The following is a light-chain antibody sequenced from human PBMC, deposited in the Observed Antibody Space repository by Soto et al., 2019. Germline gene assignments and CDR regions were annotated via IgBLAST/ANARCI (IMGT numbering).Light chain of an antibody. CDR3: MQASHWPYT. Sequence: DAVMTQSPLSLAVTLGQPASISCRSSESLVHSTGHTYLNWFHQRPGQSPRRLIYKVSNRDSGVPDRFSGSASGTDFTLKISRVEAEDVGVYYCMQASHWPYTFGQGTKLEIE. J-gene: IGKJ2*01. V-gene: IGKV2-30*02. CDR2: KVS. CDR1: ESLVHSTGHTY.